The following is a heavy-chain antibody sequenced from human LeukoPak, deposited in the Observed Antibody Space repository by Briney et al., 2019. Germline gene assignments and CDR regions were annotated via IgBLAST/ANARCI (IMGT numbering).Heavy chain of an antibody. CDR3: ARVYYDSTGYYDYYFHY. D-gene: IGHD3-22*01. CDR1: AGSISSYY. J-gene: IGHJ4*02. CDR2: IYYSGST. V-gene: IGHV4-59*01. Sequence: SETLSLTCTVSAGSISSYYWSWIRQPPGKGLEWIGYIYYSGSTNYNPSLKSRVTISVDTSKNQFSLKLSSVTAADTAVYYCARVYYDSTGYYDYYFHYWDQGTLVTVSS.